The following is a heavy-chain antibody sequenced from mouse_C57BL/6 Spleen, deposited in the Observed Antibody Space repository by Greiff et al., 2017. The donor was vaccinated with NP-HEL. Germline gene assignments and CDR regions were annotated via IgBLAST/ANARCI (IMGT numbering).Heavy chain of an antibody. V-gene: IGHV1-9*01. CDR2: ILPGSGST. Sequence: VQLQQSGAELMKPGASVKLSCKATGYTFTGYWIEWVKQRPGHGLEWIGEILPGSGSTNYNEKFKGKATFTAATSSHTAYMQLSSLTTEDAAIYDCARRGLRGGFDYWGKGTLVTVSA. CDR3: ARRGLRGGFDY. D-gene: IGHD2-4*01. J-gene: IGHJ3*01. CDR1: GYTFTGYW.